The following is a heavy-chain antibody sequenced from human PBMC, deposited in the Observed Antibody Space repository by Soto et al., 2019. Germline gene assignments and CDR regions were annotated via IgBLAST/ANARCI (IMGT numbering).Heavy chain of an antibody. CDR1: GGAFTNYS. V-gene: IGHV1-69*06. CDR2: AIPLHNTS. J-gene: IGHJ6*02. CDR3: ASWSDWTTLDYHGMDD. Sequence: QVHLLQSGAEVKKPGSSLKVSCKVSGGAFTNYSLNWVRHSPGQGLEWLGGAIPLHNTSNYSLKFVGRLSVISDISSSPVYMYLSGLTSGDTATYYCASWSDWTTLDYHGMDDWGQGTTVNVSS. D-gene: IGHD3-9*01.